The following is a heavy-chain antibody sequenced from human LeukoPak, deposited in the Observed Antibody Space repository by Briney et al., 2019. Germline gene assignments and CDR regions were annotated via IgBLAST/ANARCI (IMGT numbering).Heavy chain of an antibody. CDR1: GYSFTSYW. D-gene: IGHD3-22*01. Sequence: GESLKISCKGSGYSFTSYWIGWVRQMPGKGLEWMGIIYPGDSDTRYSPSFQGQVTISADKSISTAYLQWSSLKASDTAMYYCARHGINYYDSSGYYLNWFDPWGQGTLVTVS. CDR3: ARHGINYYDSSGYYLNWFDP. CDR2: IYPGDSDT. V-gene: IGHV5-51*01. J-gene: IGHJ5*02.